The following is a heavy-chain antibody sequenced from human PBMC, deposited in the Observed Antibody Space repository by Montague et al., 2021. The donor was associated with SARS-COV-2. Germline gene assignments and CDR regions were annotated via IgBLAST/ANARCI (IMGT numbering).Heavy chain of an antibody. Sequence: SLRLSCPASGFTFNDYSFHWVRQAPGKGLQWVAVVSYDGSIQRYADSVRGRFTISKDSSKNTLYFCARSGGVFWFRASVAQVSDWGQGILVTVSS. CDR1: GFTFNDYS. J-gene: IGHJ4*02. CDR3: QVSD. D-gene: IGHD3-10*01. CDR2: VSYDGSIQ. V-gene: IGHV3-30*14.